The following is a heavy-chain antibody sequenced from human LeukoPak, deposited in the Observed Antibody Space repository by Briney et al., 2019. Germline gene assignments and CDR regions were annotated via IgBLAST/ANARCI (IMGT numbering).Heavy chain of an antibody. Sequence: PGGSLRLSCAASGFTFSSYAMSWVRQAPGKGLEWVSAISGSGGSTYHADSVKGRFTISRDNSKNTLYLQMNSLRAEDTAVYYCAKNGGTKSYYYGSGSYLDYWGQGTLVTVPS. CDR2: ISGSGGST. CDR3: AKNGGTKSYYYGSGSYLDY. V-gene: IGHV3-23*01. CDR1: GFTFSSYA. D-gene: IGHD3-10*01. J-gene: IGHJ4*02.